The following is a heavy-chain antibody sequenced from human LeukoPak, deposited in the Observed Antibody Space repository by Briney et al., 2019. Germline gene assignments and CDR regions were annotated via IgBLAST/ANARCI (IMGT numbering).Heavy chain of an antibody. CDR3: AKDGGMNYDYVWGSYRYTGTSVGYFDY. Sequence: PGGSLRLSCAASGFTFSSYGMSWVRQAPGKGLEWVSAISGSGGSTYYADSVKGRFTISRDNSKNTLYLQMNSLRAEDTAVYYCAKDGGMNYDYVWGSYRYTGTSVGYFDYWGQGTLVTVSS. V-gene: IGHV3-23*01. D-gene: IGHD3-16*02. CDR1: GFTFSSYG. CDR2: ISGSGGST. J-gene: IGHJ4*02.